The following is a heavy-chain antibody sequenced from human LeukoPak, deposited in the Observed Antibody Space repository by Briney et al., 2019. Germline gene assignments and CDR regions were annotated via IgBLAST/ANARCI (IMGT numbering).Heavy chain of an antibody. V-gene: IGHV3-9*01. CDR3: ASIAAAGLDY. Sequence: GGSLRLSCAASGFIFDDHGMHWVRQAPGKGLEWVSGISWSSGIIGYADSVKGRFTISRDNAKNSLDLQMESLRAEDTAVYYCASIAAAGLDYWGQGTLVTVSS. CDR2: ISWSSGII. D-gene: IGHD6-13*01. CDR1: GFIFDDHG. J-gene: IGHJ4*02.